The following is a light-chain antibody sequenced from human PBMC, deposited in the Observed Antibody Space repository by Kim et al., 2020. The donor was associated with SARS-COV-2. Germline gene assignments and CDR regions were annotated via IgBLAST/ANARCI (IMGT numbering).Light chain of an antibody. CDR1: QIVSSY. CDR2: GSS. J-gene: IGKJ4*01. Sequence: SVSPGKRATPSCRASQIVSSYLAWYQQKPGEAPRLLIYGSSTRATGIPARFSGGGSGTEFTLTISSLQSEDFAVYYCQQYNNCPTFGGGTKVDIK. CDR3: QQYNNCPT. V-gene: IGKV3-15*01.